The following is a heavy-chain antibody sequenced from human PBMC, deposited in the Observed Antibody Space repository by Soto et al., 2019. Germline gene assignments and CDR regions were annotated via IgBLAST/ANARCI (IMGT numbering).Heavy chain of an antibody. V-gene: IGHV1-69*13. J-gene: IGHJ3*02. D-gene: IGHD3-16*02. CDR2: IIPIFGTA. Sequence: ASVKVSCKASGGTFSSYAISWVRQAPGQGLEWMGGIIPIFGTANYAQKFQGRVTITADESTSTAYMELSSLRSEDTAVYYCATTYDYVCGSYREDDFDIWGQGTMVTVSS. CDR3: ATTYDYVCGSYREDDFDI. CDR1: GGTFSSYA.